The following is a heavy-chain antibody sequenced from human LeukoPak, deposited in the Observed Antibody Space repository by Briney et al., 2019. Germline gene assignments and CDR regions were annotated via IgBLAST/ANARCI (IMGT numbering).Heavy chain of an antibody. V-gene: IGHV3-64D*09. CDR1: GFTFSSYA. CDR2: ISSNGGST. J-gene: IGHJ4*02. CDR3: VNRGHYYDRPFDY. D-gene: IGHD3-22*01. Sequence: GGSLRLSCSASGFTFSSYAMHWVRQAPGKGLEYVSAISSNGGSTYYADSVKGRFTISRDNSKNTLYLQMSSLRAEDTAVYYCVNRGHYYDRPFDYWGQGTLVTVSS.